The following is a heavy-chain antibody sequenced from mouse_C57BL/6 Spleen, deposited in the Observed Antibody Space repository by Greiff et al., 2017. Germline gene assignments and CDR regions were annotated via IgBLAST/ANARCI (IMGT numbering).Heavy chain of an antibody. Sequence: QVQLQQSGAELARPGASVKLSCKASGYTFTSYGISWVKQRTGQGLEWIGEIYPRSGNTYYNEKFKGKATLTADKSSSTAYMELRSLTSADSAVYFCARVSLYAMDYWGQGTSVTVSS. CDR1: GYTFTSYG. V-gene: IGHV1-81*01. CDR2: IYPRSGNT. J-gene: IGHJ4*01. CDR3: ARVSLYAMDY.